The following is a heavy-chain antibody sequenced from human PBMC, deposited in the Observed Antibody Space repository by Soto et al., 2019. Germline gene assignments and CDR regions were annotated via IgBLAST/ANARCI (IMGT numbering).Heavy chain of an antibody. CDR3: ARDGPPIVVVPAAMGNWFDP. CDR1: GYTFTSYY. D-gene: IGHD2-2*01. Sequence: ASVKVSCKASGYTFTSYYMHWVRQAPGQGLEWMGIINPSGGSTSYAQKFQGRVTMTRDTSTSTVYMELSSLGSEDTAVYYCARDGPPIVVVPAAMGNWFDPWGQGTLVTVSS. CDR2: INPSGGST. J-gene: IGHJ5*02. V-gene: IGHV1-46*03.